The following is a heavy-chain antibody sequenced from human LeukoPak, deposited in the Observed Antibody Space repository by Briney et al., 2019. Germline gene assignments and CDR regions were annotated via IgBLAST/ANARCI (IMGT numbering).Heavy chain of an antibody. Sequence: SETLSLTCTVSGGSISSYYWSWIRQPPGKGLEWIGYIYYSGSTNYNPSLKSRVTISVDTSKNQFSLKLSSVTAADTAVYYCARDTGYSSGWAFDYWGQGTLVTASS. J-gene: IGHJ4*02. CDR2: IYYSGST. CDR3: ARDTGYSSGWAFDY. V-gene: IGHV4-59*01. D-gene: IGHD6-19*01. CDR1: GGSISSYY.